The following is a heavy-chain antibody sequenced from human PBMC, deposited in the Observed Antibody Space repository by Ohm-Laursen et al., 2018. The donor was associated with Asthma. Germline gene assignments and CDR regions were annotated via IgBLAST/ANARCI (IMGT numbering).Heavy chain of an antibody. Sequence: SQTLSLTCTVSGGSISSYYWSWIRQPPGKGLEWIGEINHSGSTNYNPSLKSRVTISVDTSKNQFSLKLSSATAANTAVYYCAREKGTGSWFDPWGQGTLVTVSS. CDR2: INHSGST. CDR3: AREKGTGSWFDP. V-gene: IGHV4-34*09. J-gene: IGHJ5*02. CDR1: GGSISSYY. D-gene: IGHD7-27*01.